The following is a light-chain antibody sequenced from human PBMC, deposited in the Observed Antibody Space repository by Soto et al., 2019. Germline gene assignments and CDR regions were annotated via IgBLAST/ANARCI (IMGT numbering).Light chain of an antibody. Sequence: EIVLTQSPGTLSLSPGERATLSCRASQSVSSNYLAWYQQKPGQAPRPLIYGASSRATGIPDRFSGSGAGRDFTLTISRLEPEDFAVYYCPQYGSAPWTFGQGTKGEI. CDR3: PQYGSAPWT. V-gene: IGKV3-20*01. J-gene: IGKJ1*01. CDR1: QSVSSNY. CDR2: GAS.